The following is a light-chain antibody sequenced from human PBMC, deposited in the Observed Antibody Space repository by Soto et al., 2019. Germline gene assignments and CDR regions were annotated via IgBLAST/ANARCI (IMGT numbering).Light chain of an antibody. Sequence: QSVLTQPPSVSGAPGQRVIISCTRSSSNIGAGYDVHWYQQLPGTAPKLLMYGNNNRPSGVPDRFSGSKSGTSASLAITGLQAEDEAEYYCQSYDSSLSGYVFGGGTK. CDR3: QSYDSSLSGYV. J-gene: IGLJ2*01. CDR1: SSNIGAGYD. V-gene: IGLV1-40*01. CDR2: GNN.